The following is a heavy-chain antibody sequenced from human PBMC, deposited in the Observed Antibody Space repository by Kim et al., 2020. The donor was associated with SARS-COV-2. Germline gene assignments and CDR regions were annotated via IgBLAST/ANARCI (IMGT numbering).Heavy chain of an antibody. CDR2: LIPMYGIT. J-gene: IGHJ4*02. CDR1: GGTFSSYA. V-gene: IGHV1-69*04. CDR3: ARDDYGDRKIDY. Sequence: SVKVSCKASGGTFSSYAISWVRQAPGQGLEWMGRLIPMYGITNYAEKFQGRVTLTADKSATTAYMELSSLRSDDTAVYYCARDDYGDRKIDYWGQGSL. D-gene: IGHD4-17*01.